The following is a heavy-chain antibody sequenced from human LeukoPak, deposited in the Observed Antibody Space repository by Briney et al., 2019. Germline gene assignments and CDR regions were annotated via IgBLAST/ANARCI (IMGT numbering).Heavy chain of an antibody. D-gene: IGHD6-6*01. CDR3: ATDRSSVDY. CDR1: GGSISSSSYS. Sequence: SETLSLTCTVSGGSISSSSYSWGWVRQPPGKGLEWIGSIFYSGSTYYNPSLKSRIAISVDTSKNQYSLKVTSATAADTAVYYCATDRSSVDYWGQGTLVTVSS. V-gene: IGHV4-39*01. CDR2: IFYSGST. J-gene: IGHJ4*02.